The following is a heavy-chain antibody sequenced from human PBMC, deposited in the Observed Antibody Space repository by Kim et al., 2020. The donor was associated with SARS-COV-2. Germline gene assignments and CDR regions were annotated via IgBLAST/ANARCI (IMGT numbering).Heavy chain of an antibody. D-gene: IGHD4-17*01. V-gene: IGHV4-34*01. CDR3: ARATYYYYYGMDV. Sequence: YNPSLKSRVTISVDASKSQFSLKLSSVTAADTAVYYCARATYYYYYGMDVWGQGTTVTVAS. J-gene: IGHJ6*02.